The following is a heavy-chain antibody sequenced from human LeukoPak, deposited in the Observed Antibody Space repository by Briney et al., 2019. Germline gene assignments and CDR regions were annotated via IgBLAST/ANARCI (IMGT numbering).Heavy chain of an antibody. CDR1: GFTFRNYA. Sequence: PGGSLRLSCAASGFTFRNYAMRWVRQASGKGLEWVSAILGSGGSTYYADSVKGRFTVSRDNSKSTLYLQMNSLRAEDTALYYCAKWGDYDVLTGYYVPDYWGQGTLVTVSS. J-gene: IGHJ4*02. CDR2: ILGSGGST. D-gene: IGHD3-9*01. V-gene: IGHV3-23*01. CDR3: AKWGDYDVLTGYYVPDY.